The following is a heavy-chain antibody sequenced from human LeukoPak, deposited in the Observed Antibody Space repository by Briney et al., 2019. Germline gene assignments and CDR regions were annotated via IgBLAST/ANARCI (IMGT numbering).Heavy chain of an antibody. V-gene: IGHV3-33*01. CDR1: GFSFSTYA. D-gene: IGHD2-15*01. J-gene: IGHJ3*02. Sequence: PGGSLRLSCAASGFSFSTYAMHWVRQAPGKGLDWVAMIWSDASNQYYTDSVKGRFTISRDNSKNTLYLQLNSLRADDTAVYYCARDLGIVVVLTARGAFDIWGQGTMVTVSS. CDR2: IWSDASNQ. CDR3: ARDLGIVVVLTARGAFDI.